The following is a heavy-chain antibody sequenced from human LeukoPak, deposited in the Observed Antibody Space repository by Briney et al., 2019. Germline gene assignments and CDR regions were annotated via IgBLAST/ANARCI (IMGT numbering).Heavy chain of an antibody. CDR2: ITGSGDRT. J-gene: IGHJ3*02. V-gene: IGHV3-23*01. D-gene: IGHD2-15*01. CDR3: AKVLIRSPGLGTFAS. CDR1: GFAFSNHV. Sequence: GGSLRLSCAASGFAFSNHVMSWVRQAPGKGLEWVSEITGSGDRTNYADSLKGRFTISRDNSKSTLYLQMNSLRAEDTAVYYCAKVLIRSPGLGTFASWGQGTTVTVSS.